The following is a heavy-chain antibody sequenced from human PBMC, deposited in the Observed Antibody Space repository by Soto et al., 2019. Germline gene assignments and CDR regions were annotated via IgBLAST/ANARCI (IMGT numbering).Heavy chain of an antibody. V-gene: IGHV4-39*01. CDR3: ARHESGQSGDPFDY. CDR1: GGSISSSSYY. CDR2: IYYSGST. J-gene: IGHJ4*02. Sequence: QLQLQESGPGLVKPSETLSLTCTVSGGSISSSSYYWGWIRQPPGKGLEWIGSIYYSGSTYYNPSLKSRATISVDTSKNQFSLKLSSVTAADTAVYYCARHESGQSGDPFDYWGQGTLVTVSS. D-gene: IGHD3-10*01.